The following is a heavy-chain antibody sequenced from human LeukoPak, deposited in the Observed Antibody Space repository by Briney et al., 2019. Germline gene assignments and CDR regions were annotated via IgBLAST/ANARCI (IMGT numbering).Heavy chain of an antibody. CDR1: SYSFTELS. CDR2: FDPDDGKT. D-gene: IGHD6-19*01. CDR3: ATNLGIAVAGGAFDL. V-gene: IGHV1-24*01. Sequence: ASVKVSCKVSSYSFTELSMHWVRQAPGKGLEWMGGFDPDDGKTIYAQRLQGRVTMTEDTSTDTAYMQLRSLISEDSAVYYCATNLGIAVAGGAFDLWGQGTVVTVSS. J-gene: IGHJ3*01.